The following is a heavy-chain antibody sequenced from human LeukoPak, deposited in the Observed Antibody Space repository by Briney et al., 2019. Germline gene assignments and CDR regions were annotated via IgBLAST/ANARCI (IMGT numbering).Heavy chain of an antibody. D-gene: IGHD2-2*01. J-gene: IGHJ5*02. V-gene: IGHV4-61*02. CDR2: IYTSGRY. Sequence: PSETLSLTCTVSGGSLSIGSYYCSWIRQPAGKGLEWIGRIYTSGRYNYNPSFRSRVTISVDTPKNQFFFKLSSGTAADTAGYYGARDYQLLIGPFDPWRQGTLVTVSS. CDR3: ARDYQLLIGPFDP. CDR1: GGSLSIGSYY.